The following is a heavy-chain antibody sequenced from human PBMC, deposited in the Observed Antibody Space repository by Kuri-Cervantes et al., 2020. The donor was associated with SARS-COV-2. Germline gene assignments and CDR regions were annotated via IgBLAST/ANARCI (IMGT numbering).Heavy chain of an antibody. Sequence: GGSLRLSCAASGFTFSSYAMHWVRQAPGKGLEWVAVISYDGSNKYYADSVKGRFTISRDNPKNTLYLQMNSLRAEDTAVYYCTTLIDYWGQGALVTVSS. CDR2: ISYDGSNK. CDR1: GFTFSSYA. CDR3: TTLIDY. V-gene: IGHV3-30-3*01. J-gene: IGHJ4*02.